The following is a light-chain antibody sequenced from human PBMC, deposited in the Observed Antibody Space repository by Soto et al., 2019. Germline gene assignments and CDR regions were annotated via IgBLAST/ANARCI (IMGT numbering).Light chain of an antibody. CDR3: QQYGTSPIA. Sequence: ELVLTHSPGTLSLSPGERATLSCRASQSVGSNFLAWYQQKPGQAPRLLINVASSRATGIPDRFSGSGSGTDFTLTISRLEPEDFAVYYCQQYGTSPIAFGQGTRLEIK. J-gene: IGKJ5*01. CDR2: VAS. CDR1: QSVGSNF. V-gene: IGKV3-20*01.